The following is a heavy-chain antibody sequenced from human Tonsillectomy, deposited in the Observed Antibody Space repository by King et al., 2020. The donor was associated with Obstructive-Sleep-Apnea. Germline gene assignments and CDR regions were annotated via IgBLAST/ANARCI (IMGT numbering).Heavy chain of an antibody. CDR2: INSEGSST. V-gene: IGHV3-74*01. CDR3: ARGRGGAGPTTTDY. D-gene: IGHD1-26*01. J-gene: IGHJ4*02. Sequence: VQLVESGGGLVQPGGSLRLSCAASGFTFRTSWMHWVRQAPGKGLVWVSRINSEGSSTIYADFVKGRFTISRDNAKNTLYMQMNSLRAEDTAVYYCARGRGGAGPTTTDYWGQGTLVTVSS. CDR1: GFTFRTSW.